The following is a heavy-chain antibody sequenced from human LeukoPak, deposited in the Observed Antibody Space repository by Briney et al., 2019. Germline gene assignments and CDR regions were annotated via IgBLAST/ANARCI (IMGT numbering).Heavy chain of an antibody. CDR3: AARRDGYNLDY. CDR1: GGSFSGYY. Sequence: SETLSLTCAVYGGSFSGYYWSWSRQPPGKGLEWIGEINHSGSTNYNPSLKSRVTISVDTSKNQFSLKLSSVTAADTAVYYCAARRDGYNLDYWGQGTLVTVSS. V-gene: IGHV4-34*01. CDR2: INHSGST. J-gene: IGHJ4*02. D-gene: IGHD5-24*01.